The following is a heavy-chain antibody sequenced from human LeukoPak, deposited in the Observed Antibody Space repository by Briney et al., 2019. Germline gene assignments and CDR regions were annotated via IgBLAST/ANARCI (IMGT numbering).Heavy chain of an antibody. J-gene: IGHJ4*02. V-gene: IGHV1-69*04. Sequence: ASVKVSCKASGGTFSSYAISWVRPAPGQGLEWMGRIIPILGIANYAQKFQGRVTITADKSTSTAYMELSSLRSEDTAVYYCARDRSEPEMGGDYWGQGTLVTVSS. CDR2: IIPILGIA. D-gene: IGHD3-16*01. CDR1: GGTFSSYA. CDR3: ARDRSEPEMGGDY.